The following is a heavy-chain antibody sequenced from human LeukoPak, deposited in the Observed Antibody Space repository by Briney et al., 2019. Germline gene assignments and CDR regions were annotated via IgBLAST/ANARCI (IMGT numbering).Heavy chain of an antibody. CDR2: INPNSGGT. D-gene: IGHD2-21*01. V-gene: IGHV1-2*02. CDR3: ARGDSSRGYYYMDV. J-gene: IGHJ6*03. CDR1: GYTFTGYY. Sequence: ASVKVSCKASGYTFTGYYMHWVRQAPGQGLEWMGWINPNSGGTDYAQKFQGRVTMTRDTSISSAYMELSRLRSDDMAVNYCARGDSSRGYYYMDVWGRGTTVTVSS.